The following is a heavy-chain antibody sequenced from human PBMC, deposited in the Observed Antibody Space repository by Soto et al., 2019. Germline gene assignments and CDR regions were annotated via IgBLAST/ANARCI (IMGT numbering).Heavy chain of an antibody. CDR2: IYSGGST. CDR1: GFTVSSNY. V-gene: IGHV3-66*01. CDR3: ARDASYCSGGSCYSGAFDI. J-gene: IGHJ3*02. D-gene: IGHD2-15*01. Sequence: GGSLRLSCAASGFTVSSNYISWVRQAPGKGLEWVSVIYSGGSTYYADSVKGRFTISRDNSKNTLYLQMNSLRAEDTAVYYCARDASYCSGGSCYSGAFDIWGQGTMVTVSS.